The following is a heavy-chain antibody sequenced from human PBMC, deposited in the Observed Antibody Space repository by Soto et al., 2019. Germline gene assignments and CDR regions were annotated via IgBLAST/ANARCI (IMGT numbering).Heavy chain of an antibody. CDR2: ISVSGANT. Sequence: DVQLLDSGGGLVQPGGSLRLSCAASGFTFNNYAMSWVRQAPGKGLEWVSTISVSGANTYYADSVKGRFTISRDDSKHTLYLQMKSLGVEDTAAYYCAKVLGLGVIAGYPHDCWGQGTLVSVSS. D-gene: IGHD3-9*01. V-gene: IGHV3-23*01. CDR3: AKVLGLGVIAGYPHDC. CDR1: GFTFNNYA. J-gene: IGHJ4*02.